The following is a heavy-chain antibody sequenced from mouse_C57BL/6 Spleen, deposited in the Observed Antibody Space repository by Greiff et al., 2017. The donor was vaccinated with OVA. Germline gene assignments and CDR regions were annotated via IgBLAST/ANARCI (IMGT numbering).Heavy chain of an antibody. D-gene: IGHD1-1*01. CDR1: GFTFSNYW. J-gene: IGHJ2*01. V-gene: IGHV6-3*01. CDR3: EAYYGSSYGYYFDY. Sequence: EVKLMESGGGLVQPGGSMKLSCVASGFTFSNYWMNWVRQSPEKRLEWVAQIRLKSDNYATHYAESVKGRFTISRDDSKSSVYLQMNNLRAEDTGIYYCEAYYGSSYGYYFDYWGQGTTLTVSS. CDR2: IRLKSDNYAT.